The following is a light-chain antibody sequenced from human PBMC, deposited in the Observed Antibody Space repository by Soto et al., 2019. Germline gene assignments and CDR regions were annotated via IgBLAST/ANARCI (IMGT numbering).Light chain of an antibody. CDR3: CSYAGSITWV. CDR1: SSDVGKYNF. J-gene: IGLJ3*02. V-gene: IGLV2-23*01. Sequence: QSVLTQPASVSGSPGQSITISCTGTSSDVGKYNFVSWYQQHPGKAPQLMIYEGSKRPSGVSNRFSGAKSGKTASLTISGLQAEDEADYYCCSYAGSITWVFGGGTKLTVL. CDR2: EGS.